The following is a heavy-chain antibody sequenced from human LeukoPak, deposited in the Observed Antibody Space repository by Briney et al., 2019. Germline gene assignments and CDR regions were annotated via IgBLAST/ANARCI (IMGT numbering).Heavy chain of an antibody. J-gene: IGHJ5*02. V-gene: IGHV3-66*01. CDR1: GFTVSSNY. Sequence: GGSLRLSCAASGFTVSSNYMSWVRQAPGKGLEWVSVIYSGGSTYYADSVKGRFTISRDNSKNTLYLQMNSLRAEDTAVYYCARVFPGDWFDPWGQGTLVTVSS. CDR2: IYSGGST. CDR3: ARVFPGDWFDP.